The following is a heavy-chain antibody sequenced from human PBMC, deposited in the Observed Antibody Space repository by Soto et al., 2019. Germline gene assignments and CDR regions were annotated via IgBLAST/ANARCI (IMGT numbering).Heavy chain of an antibody. CDR3: ARAPYYYDSSGYYEIWFDT. CDR2: IYYSGST. CDR1: GGSISSGDYY. Sequence: PSETLSLTCTVSGGSISSGDYYWSWIRQPPGKGLEWIGYIYYSGSTYYNPSLKSRVTISVDTSKNQFSLKLSSVTAADTAVYYCARAPYYYDSSGYYEIWFDTWGQGTLVTVSS. D-gene: IGHD3-22*01. J-gene: IGHJ5*02. V-gene: IGHV4-30-4*01.